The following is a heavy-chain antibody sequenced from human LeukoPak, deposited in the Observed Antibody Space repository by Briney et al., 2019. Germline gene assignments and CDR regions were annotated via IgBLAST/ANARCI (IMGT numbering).Heavy chain of an antibody. CDR1: GGTFSSYA. J-gene: IGHJ6*03. D-gene: IGHD3-3*01. Sequence: AASVKVSCKASGGTFSSYAISWVRQAPGQGLEWMGGIIPIFGTANYAQKFQGRVTITADESTSTAYKELSSLRSEDTAVYYCARAPLSYDFWSGYHNSTYYYYMDVWGKGTTVTVSS. CDR2: IIPIFGTA. CDR3: ARAPLSYDFWSGYHNSTYYYYMDV. V-gene: IGHV1-69*13.